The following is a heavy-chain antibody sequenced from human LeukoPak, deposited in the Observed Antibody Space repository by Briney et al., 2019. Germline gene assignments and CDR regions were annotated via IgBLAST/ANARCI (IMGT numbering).Heavy chain of an antibody. J-gene: IGHJ4*02. CDR2: ISTDGSTT. Sequence: GGSLRLSCAASGFTFSSYWMHWVRQAPGKGLVWVSRISTDGSTTTYADSVKGRFTISRDNAKNTAYLQMNSLRAEDTAVYYCAGGPAYWGQGSLVTVSS. CDR1: GFTFSSYW. CDR3: AGGPAY. V-gene: IGHV3-74*01. D-gene: IGHD1-14*01.